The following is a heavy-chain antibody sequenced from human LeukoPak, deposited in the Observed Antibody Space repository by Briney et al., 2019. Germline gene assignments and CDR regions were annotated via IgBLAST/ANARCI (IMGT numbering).Heavy chain of an antibody. D-gene: IGHD3-22*01. Sequence: ASVKVSCKASGYTFTSYDINWVRQATGQRLEWMGWMNPNSGNTGYAHKFQGRGTMTRNTSISTAYMELRSLRSEDTAVYYCARIHRRIVDYWGQGTLVTVSS. CDR2: MNPNSGNT. CDR1: GYTFTSYD. J-gene: IGHJ4*02. CDR3: ARIHRRIVDY. V-gene: IGHV1-8*01.